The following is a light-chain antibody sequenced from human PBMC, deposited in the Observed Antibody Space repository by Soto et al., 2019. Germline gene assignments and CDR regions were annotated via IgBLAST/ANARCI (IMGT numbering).Light chain of an antibody. Sequence: DIQMTQSPSTLSASVGDRVTITCRASQSISSWLAWYQKKPGKAPKLLIYDASSLESGVPSRFSGSGSGTEFTLTISSLQPDDFATEYSEQDNSYHDFGHGTKREIK. CDR3: EQDNSYHD. J-gene: IGKJ2*01. CDR1: QSISSW. V-gene: IGKV1-5*01. CDR2: DAS.